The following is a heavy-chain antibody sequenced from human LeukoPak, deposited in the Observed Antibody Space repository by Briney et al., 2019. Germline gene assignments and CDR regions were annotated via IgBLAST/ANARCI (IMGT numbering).Heavy chain of an antibody. Sequence: SETLSLTCAVYGGSFSGYYWSWIRQPPGKGLEWIGEINHSGSTNYNPSLKSRVTISVDTSKNQFSLKLSSVTAADTAVYYCASGIAAAGTFDYWGQGTLVTVSS. J-gene: IGHJ4*02. D-gene: IGHD6-13*01. CDR3: ASGIAAAGTFDY. V-gene: IGHV4-34*01. CDR1: GGSFSGYY. CDR2: INHSGST.